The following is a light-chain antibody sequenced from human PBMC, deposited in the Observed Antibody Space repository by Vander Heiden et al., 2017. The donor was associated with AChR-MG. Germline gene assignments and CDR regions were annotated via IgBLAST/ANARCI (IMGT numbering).Light chain of an antibody. CDR1: LPNIAPGYA. CDR3: QSYVSSLSGYV. V-gene: IGLV1-40*01. CDR2: ANK. J-gene: IGLJ1*01. Sequence: QSVLTQPPSVSGAPGQMVTLSRTCCLPNIAPGYAVHCYQQLPGTAPKLLIYANKNRPSGVPDRFSGSKSGTSASLAITGLQAEDEADYYCQSYVSSLSGYVFGTGTRVTVL.